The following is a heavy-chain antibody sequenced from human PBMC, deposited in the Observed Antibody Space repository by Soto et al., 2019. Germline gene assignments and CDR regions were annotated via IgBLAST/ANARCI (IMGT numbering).Heavy chain of an antibody. D-gene: IGHD1-1*01. CDR1: GFTFSSYG. CDR3: AGDWNGGYGAFDI. CDR2: IWYDGSNK. Sequence: QVQLVESGGGVVQPGRSLRLSCAASGFTFSSYGMHWVRQAPGKGLEWVAVIWYDGSNKYYADSVKGRFTISRDNSKNMRYLQMHSLRVDETEVYYCAGDWNGGYGAFDIRGGGTMVTVSS. J-gene: IGHJ3*02. V-gene: IGHV3-33*01.